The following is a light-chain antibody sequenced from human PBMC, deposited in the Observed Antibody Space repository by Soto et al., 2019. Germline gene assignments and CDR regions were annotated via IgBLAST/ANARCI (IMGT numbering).Light chain of an antibody. CDR2: EDN. CDR1: SGSIASNY. V-gene: IGLV6-57*04. J-gene: IGLJ1*01. CDR3: QSYDSSNPV. Sequence: FMLTQPHSVSESPGKTVTISCTRSSGSIASNYVQWYQQRPGSAPTTVIYEDNQRPSGVPDRFSGSIDSSSNSASLTISGLKTEDEADYYCQSYDSSNPVFGTGTKLTVL.